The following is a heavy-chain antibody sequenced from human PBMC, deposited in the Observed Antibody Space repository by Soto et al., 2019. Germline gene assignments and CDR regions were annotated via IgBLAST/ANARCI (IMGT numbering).Heavy chain of an antibody. CDR2: IYYSGST. D-gene: IGHD2-2*03. V-gene: IGHV4-4*02. Sequence: SETLSLTCAVSGGSISSSNWWSWVRQPPGKGLEWIGYIYYSGSTKYSPSLKSRVTTSVDTSKNHFSLKLISVTTADTAVYFCAREGNLGRWIQPLDSWGQGTLVTVSS. J-gene: IGHJ4*02. CDR1: GGSISSSNW. CDR3: AREGNLGRWIQPLDS.